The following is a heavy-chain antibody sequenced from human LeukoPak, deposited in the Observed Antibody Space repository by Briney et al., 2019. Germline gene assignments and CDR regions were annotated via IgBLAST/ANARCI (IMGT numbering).Heavy chain of an antibody. CDR2: IIPILGIA. Sequence: GSSVKVSCKASGGTFISYTISWVRQAPGQGLEWMGRIIPILGIANYAQKFQGRVTITADKSTSTAYMELSSLRSEDTAVYYCARAFSGYDYDYWGQGTLVTVSS. CDR1: GGTFISYT. CDR3: ARAFSGYDYDY. V-gene: IGHV1-69*02. J-gene: IGHJ4*02. D-gene: IGHD5-12*01.